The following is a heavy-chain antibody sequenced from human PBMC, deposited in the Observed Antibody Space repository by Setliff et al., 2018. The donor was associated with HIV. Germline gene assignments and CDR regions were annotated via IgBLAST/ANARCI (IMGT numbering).Heavy chain of an antibody. J-gene: IGHJ4*02. CDR2: ITYSGSA. V-gene: IGHV4-30-4*08. CDR3: SRLYYNFWTGHRAFFNY. D-gene: IGHD3-3*01. Sequence: SETLSLTCTVSGGSISSDDYYWNWIRQPPGKGLEWIGYITYSGSAYYNPSLKSRVTISIDTSNNQISLRLSSVTAADTAMYYCSRLYYNFWTGHRAFFNYWGQGTLVTVSS. CDR1: GGSISSDDYY.